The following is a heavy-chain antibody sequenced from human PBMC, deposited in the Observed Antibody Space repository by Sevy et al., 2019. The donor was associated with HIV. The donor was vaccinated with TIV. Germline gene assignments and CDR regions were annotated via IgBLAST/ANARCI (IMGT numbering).Heavy chain of an antibody. D-gene: IGHD1-26*01. CDR2: ISYDGSNK. Sequence: GGSLRLSCAASGFTFSSYAMHWVRQAPGKGLEWVAVISYDGSNKYYADSVKGRFTISRDNSKNTLYLQMNSLRAEDTAAYYCARDGRIVGATYYFDYWGQGTLVTVSS. CDR1: GFTFSSYA. V-gene: IGHV3-30-3*01. J-gene: IGHJ4*02. CDR3: ARDGRIVGATYYFDY.